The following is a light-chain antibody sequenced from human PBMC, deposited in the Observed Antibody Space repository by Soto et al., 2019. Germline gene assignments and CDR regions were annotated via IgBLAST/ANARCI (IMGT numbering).Light chain of an antibody. J-gene: IGLJ2*01. CDR1: SSDIGAYNF. CDR2: DVD. CDR3: CSYAGSDTFVV. Sequence: QSVLTQPRSVSGSPGQSVTISSTGTSSDIGAYNFVSWYQQHPGKAPKFIIYDVDKRPSGVPDRFYGSKSGNTASLTISGLQTEDEADYFCCSYAGSDTFVVFGVGTQLTVL. V-gene: IGLV2-11*01.